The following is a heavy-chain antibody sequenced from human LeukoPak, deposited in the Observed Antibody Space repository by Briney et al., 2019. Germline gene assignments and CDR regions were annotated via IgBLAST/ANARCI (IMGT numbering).Heavy chain of an antibody. CDR1: GFTFSSYS. V-gene: IGHV3-48*01. CDR2: ISSSSSTI. Sequence: GGSLRLSCAASGFTFSSYSMNWVRQAPGKGLEWVSYISSSSSTIYYADSVKGRFTISRDNAKNSLYLQMNSLRAEDTAVYYCARDRPLGSSGYDFDWYFDLWGRGTLVTVSS. D-gene: IGHD5-12*01. J-gene: IGHJ2*01. CDR3: ARDRPLGSSGYDFDWYFDL.